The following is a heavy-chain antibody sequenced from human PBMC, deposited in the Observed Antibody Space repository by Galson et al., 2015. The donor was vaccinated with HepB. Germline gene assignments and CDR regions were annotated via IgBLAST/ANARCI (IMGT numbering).Heavy chain of an antibody. CDR3: ARSLDIVLETGAPSMYYYYGMDV. V-gene: IGHV1-2*02. D-gene: IGHD2-2*03. J-gene: IGHJ6*02. CDR1: GYTFTGYF. CDR2: INPSSGVT. Sequence: SVKVSCKASGYTFTGYFMHWVRQAPGQGLEWMGWINPSSGVTKYAQKFQGRVTMTRDTSISTGYMELSRLRSDDTALYYCARSLDIVLETGAPSMYYYYGMDVWGQGTTVTVSS.